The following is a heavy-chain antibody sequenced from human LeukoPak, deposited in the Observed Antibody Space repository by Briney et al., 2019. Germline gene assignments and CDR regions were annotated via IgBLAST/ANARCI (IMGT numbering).Heavy chain of an antibody. J-gene: IGHJ6*02. V-gene: IGHV1-8*01. CDR1: GYTFTSYD. D-gene: IGHD6-6*01. Sequence: ASVKVSCKASGYTFTSYDINWVRQATGQGREGMGWMNPNSGNTGDAQKFQGRVTMTRNTSKRTAYMELSSLRSEDPAVYYCARYAARPEDYHGMDVWGQGTTVTVSS. CDR2: MNPNSGNT. CDR3: ARYAARPEDYHGMDV.